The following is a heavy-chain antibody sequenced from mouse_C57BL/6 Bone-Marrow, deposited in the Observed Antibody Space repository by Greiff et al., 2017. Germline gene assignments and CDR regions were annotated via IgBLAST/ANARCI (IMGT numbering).Heavy chain of an antibody. V-gene: IGHV5-16*01. J-gene: IGHJ1*03. Sequence: EVQLQESEGGLVQPGSSMKLSCTASGFTFSDYYMAWVRQVPEKGLEWVANINYDGSSTYYLDSLKSRFIISRDNAKNILYLQMSSLKSEDTATYYCARFRYDYDGTGYFDVWGTGTTVTVSS. D-gene: IGHD2-4*01. CDR1: GFTFSDYY. CDR3: ARFRYDYDGTGYFDV. CDR2: INYDGSST.